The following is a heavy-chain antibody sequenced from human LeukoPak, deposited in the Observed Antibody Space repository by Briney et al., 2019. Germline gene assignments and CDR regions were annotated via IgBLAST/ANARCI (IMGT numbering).Heavy chain of an antibody. V-gene: IGHV3-23*01. Sequence: PGGSLRLSCAASGFTFSGYAMSWVRQAPGKGLEWVSAICGSGGSTYYAYSVKGRFTISTDNSKNTLYLQMTSLRAEDTAVYYCAKDALRDMIMVLLDYWGQGTLVTVSS. CDR1: GFTFSGYA. CDR2: ICGSGGST. J-gene: IGHJ4*02. D-gene: IGHD3-10*01. CDR3: AKDALRDMIMVLLDY.